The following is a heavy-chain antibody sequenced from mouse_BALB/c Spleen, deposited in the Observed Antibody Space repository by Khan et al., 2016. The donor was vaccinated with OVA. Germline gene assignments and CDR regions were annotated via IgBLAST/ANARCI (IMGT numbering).Heavy chain of an antibody. CDR2: IYPFNDDT. D-gene: IGHD1-1*01. CDR1: GYTFTSYV. J-gene: IGHJ3*01. V-gene: IGHV1S136*01. Sequence: VQLKQSGPEVVKPGASVKMSCKASGYTFTSYVMHWVKQKPGLGLEWIGYIYPFNDDTKYNEKFKGKATLTSDRSSSTAYMELSSLTSEDSAVYYCSRVSTYYESFDYWGQGTLVTVSA. CDR3: SRVSTYYESFDY.